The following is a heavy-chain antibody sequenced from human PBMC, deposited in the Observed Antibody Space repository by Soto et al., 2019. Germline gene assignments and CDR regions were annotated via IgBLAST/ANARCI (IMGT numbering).Heavy chain of an antibody. Sequence: GGSLRLSCEASGFSFSSYAMTWVRQAPGEGLEWVSTISYSGGSTYYADSVKGRFTISRDNSKNTLFLQMDSLRDEDTGVYYCAKDPTVSLRGSDIWGQGNLVTVSS. J-gene: IGHJ4*02. CDR3: AKDPTVSLRGSDI. CDR1: GFSFSSYA. CDR2: ISYSGGST. V-gene: IGHV3-23*01. D-gene: IGHD2-15*01.